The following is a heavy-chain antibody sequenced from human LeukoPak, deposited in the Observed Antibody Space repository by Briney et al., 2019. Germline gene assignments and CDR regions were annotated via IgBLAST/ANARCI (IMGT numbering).Heavy chain of an antibody. V-gene: IGHV3-74*01. CDR3: AGHYGSGRYHYYYMDV. CDR1: RLIFISYW. CDR2: INSDGSST. D-gene: IGHD3-10*01. Sequence: GGSLRLSCAASRLIFISYWTHWVRQAPGKGLVWVSRINSDGSSTIYADSVKGRFTISRDYAKNTVYLQMNSLRVDDTAVYYCAGHYGSGRYHYYYMDVWGRGTTVTVSS. J-gene: IGHJ6*03.